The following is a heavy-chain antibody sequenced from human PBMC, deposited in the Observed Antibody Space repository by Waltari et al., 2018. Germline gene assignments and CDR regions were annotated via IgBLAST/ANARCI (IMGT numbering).Heavy chain of an antibody. V-gene: IGHV4-34*01. CDR3: ARGGMVQGVITFFDY. J-gene: IGHJ4*02. CDR2: INHSGST. Sequence: QVQLQQWGAGLLKPSETLSLTCAVYGGSFSGYYWSWIRQPPGKGLEWIGEINHSGSTNYNPSRKSRVTISVDTSKNQFSLKLSSVTAADTAVYYCARGGMVQGVITFFDYWGQGTLVTVSS. D-gene: IGHD3-10*01. CDR1: GGSFSGYY.